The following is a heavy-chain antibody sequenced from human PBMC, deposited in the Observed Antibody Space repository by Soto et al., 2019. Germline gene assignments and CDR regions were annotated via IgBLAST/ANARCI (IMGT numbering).Heavy chain of an antibody. CDR2: IYYSGST. D-gene: IGHD6-6*01. CDR3: ARDPSPYGIDV. CDR1: GGSISSGGYY. V-gene: IGHV4-31*03. Sequence: QVQLQESGPGLVKPSQTLSLTCSVSGGSISSGGYYWTWIRQHPGKGLEWIGYIYYSGSTYYNPSLKSRSTISVDTANNQFSLKLTSVTAADTAMYYCARDPSPYGIDVWGQGTTVTVSS. J-gene: IGHJ6*02.